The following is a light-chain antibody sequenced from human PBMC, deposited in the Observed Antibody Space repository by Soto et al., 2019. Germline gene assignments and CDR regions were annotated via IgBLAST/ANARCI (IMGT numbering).Light chain of an antibody. V-gene: IGKV4-1*01. Sequence: DMVLTQSPDSLSVSLGERATISCKSSQSVLYSSNNRNYLAWYRQRPRQPPELLIYWATTRNSGVPDRFSGSGSGTNFTLTISRLQTEDVAVYYCQYYFRSPDTFGQGTKLEIK. J-gene: IGKJ2*01. CDR1: QSVLYSSNNRNY. CDR3: QYYFRSPDT. CDR2: WAT.